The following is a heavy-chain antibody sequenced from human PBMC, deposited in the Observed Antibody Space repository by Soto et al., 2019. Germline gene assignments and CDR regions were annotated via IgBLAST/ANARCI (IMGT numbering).Heavy chain of an antibody. CDR2: ISGNGGST. CDR1: GFTFSSYA. Sequence: PGGSLRLSCAASGFTFSSYAMSWVRQAPGKGLEWVSVISGNGGSTDYADSVKGRFTISRDNSKNTLYLQMNSLRAEDTAVYYCAKDFSHGDYLRVRVYYWGQGTLVTVSS. J-gene: IGHJ4*02. CDR3: AKDFSHGDYLRVRVYY. D-gene: IGHD4-17*01. V-gene: IGHV3-23*01.